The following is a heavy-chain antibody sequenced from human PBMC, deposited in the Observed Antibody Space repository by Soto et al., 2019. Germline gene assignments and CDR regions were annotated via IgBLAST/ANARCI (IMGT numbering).Heavy chain of an antibody. CDR2: IKQDGSEK. D-gene: IGHD3-3*01. V-gene: IGHV3-7*03. Sequence: EVQLVESGGGLVQPGGSLRLSCAASGFTFSSYWMSWVRQAPGKGLEWVANIKQDGSEKYYVDSVKGRFTISRDNAKNSLYLQMNSLRAEDTAVYYCASQPTIQYYDFWSGYSDYFDHWGQGTLVTVSS. CDR1: GFTFSSYW. J-gene: IGHJ4*02. CDR3: ASQPTIQYYDFWSGYSDYFDH.